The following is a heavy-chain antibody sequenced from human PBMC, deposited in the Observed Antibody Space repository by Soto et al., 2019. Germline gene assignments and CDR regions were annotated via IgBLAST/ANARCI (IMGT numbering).Heavy chain of an antibody. Sequence: QVQLMESGGGVVQPGRSLRLSCAASGFTFSSYGMHWVRQAPGKGLEWVAVISYDGSNKYYADSVKGRFTISRDNSKNTLYLQMNSLRAEDTAVYYCAKDSYQLLESFDYWGQGTLVTVSS. CDR3: AKDSYQLLESFDY. D-gene: IGHD2-2*01. CDR1: GFTFSSYG. CDR2: ISYDGSNK. V-gene: IGHV3-30*18. J-gene: IGHJ4*02.